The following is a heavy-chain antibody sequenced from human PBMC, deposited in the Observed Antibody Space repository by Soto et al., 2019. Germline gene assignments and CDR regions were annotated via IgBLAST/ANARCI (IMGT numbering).Heavy chain of an antibody. J-gene: IGHJ4*02. CDR2: IYYSGST. V-gene: IGHV4-39*01. CDR1: GGSISSSSYY. CDR3: ARLETDDFWSGYPFDY. D-gene: IGHD3-3*01. Sequence: QLQLQESGPGLVKPSETLSLTCTVSGGSISSSSYYWGWIRQPPGKGLEWIGSIYYSGSTYYNPSLKSRVTISVDTSKNQFSLKLSSVTAADTAVYYCARLETDDFWSGYPFDYWGQRTLVTVSS.